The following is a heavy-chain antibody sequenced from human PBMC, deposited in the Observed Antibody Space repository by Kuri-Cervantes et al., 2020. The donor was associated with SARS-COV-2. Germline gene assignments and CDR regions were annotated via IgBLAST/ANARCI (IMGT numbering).Heavy chain of an antibody. CDR2: FDPEDGET. Sequence: ASVNVSCKGSGYTLTELSMHWVQQAPGKGLEWSGGFDPEDGETIYPQKFQGRVTMTEDTSTDTAYMDLSSMRTEDTAVYYFARAYRGYPYWYFDLWGRGTLVTVSS. D-gene: IGHD3-22*01. V-gene: IGHV1-24*01. CDR1: GYTLTELS. CDR3: ARAYRGYPYWYFDL. J-gene: IGHJ2*01.